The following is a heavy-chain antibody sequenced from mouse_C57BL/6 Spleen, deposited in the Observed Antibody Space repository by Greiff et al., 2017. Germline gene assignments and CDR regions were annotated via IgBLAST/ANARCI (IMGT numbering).Heavy chain of an antibody. J-gene: IGHJ3*01. CDR2: ISGCGGNT. D-gene: IGHD1-1*01. Sequence: EVQGVESGGGLVKPGGSLKLSCAASGFTFSSYTMSWVRQTPEKRLEWVATISGCGGNTYYPDSVKGRFTISRDNAKNTRYLQMSSRRSEDTAVYYCASRYYYGSSYAWFAYWGQGTLVTVSA. CDR3: ASRYYYGSSYAWFAY. CDR1: GFTFSSYT. V-gene: IGHV5-9*04.